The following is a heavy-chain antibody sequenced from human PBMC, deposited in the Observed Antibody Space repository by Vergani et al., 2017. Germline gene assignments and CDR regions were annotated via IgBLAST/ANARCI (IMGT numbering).Heavy chain of an antibody. CDR2: ISSSSSYI. Sequence: EVQLVESGGGLVKPGGSLRLSCAASGFTFSSYSMNWVRQAPGKGLEWVSSISSSSSYIYYADSVKGRFTIPRDNAKNSLYLQMNSLRAEDTAVYYCAGQYSGYDLLVVYWGQGTLVTVSS. J-gene: IGHJ4*02. D-gene: IGHD5-12*01. CDR3: AGQYSGYDLLVVY. V-gene: IGHV3-21*01. CDR1: GFTFSSYS.